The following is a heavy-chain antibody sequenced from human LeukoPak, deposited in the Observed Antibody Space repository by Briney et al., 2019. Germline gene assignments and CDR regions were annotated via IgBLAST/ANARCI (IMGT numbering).Heavy chain of an antibody. CDR1: GYTFTSYC. D-gene: IGHD3-22*01. J-gene: IGHJ5*02. Sequence: ASVKVSCKASGYTFTSYCFSWVRQAPGQGLEWMGWISGYNGYTHYANNHQGSLTMTTDTSTSTAYMELRSLRSDDTALYYCARDEARYSSGYYPNWFDPWGQGTLVTVSS. CDR2: ISGYNGYT. V-gene: IGHV1-18*01. CDR3: ARDEARYSSGYYPNWFDP.